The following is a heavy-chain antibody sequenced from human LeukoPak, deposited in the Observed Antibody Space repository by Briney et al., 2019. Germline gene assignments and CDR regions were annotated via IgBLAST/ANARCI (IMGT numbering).Heavy chain of an antibody. CDR1: GFIFSGYW. CDR3: ATSDDSSGSD. Sequence: GGSLRLSCAASGFIFSGYWMSWVRQAPGKGLEWVANINLDGSVRHYVDSARGRFSISRDNAKNSLYLQMNSLRAEDTALYYCATSDDSSGSDWGQGTLVTVSS. V-gene: IGHV3-7*01. CDR2: INLDGSVR. D-gene: IGHD3-22*01. J-gene: IGHJ4*02.